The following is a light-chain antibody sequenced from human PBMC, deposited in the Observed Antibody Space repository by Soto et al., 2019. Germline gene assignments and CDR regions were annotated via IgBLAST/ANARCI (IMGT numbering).Light chain of an antibody. Sequence: EIVLTQSPGTLSLSPGERATLSCRASQSVSSAYLAWYQQKPGQAPRLLIYDVSSRATGIPDRFSGSGSGTDFTLTVSRLEPEDFAVYYCQQYGSSPRTFGQGTKVDNK. J-gene: IGKJ1*01. CDR1: QSVSSAY. CDR2: DVS. V-gene: IGKV3-20*01. CDR3: QQYGSSPRT.